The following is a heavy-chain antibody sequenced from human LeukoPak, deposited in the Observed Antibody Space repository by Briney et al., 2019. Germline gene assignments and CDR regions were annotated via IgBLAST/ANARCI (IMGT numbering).Heavy chain of an antibody. D-gene: IGHD3-10*01. V-gene: IGHV4-34*01. CDR3: ASSGGTLDP. J-gene: IGHJ5*02. CDR2: INHSGST. Sequence: PSETLSLTCAVYGGSFSGYYWSWIRQPPGKGLEWIGEINHSGSTNYNPSLKSRVTISVDTSKDQFSLKLSSVTAADTAVYYCASSGGTLDPWGQGTLVTVSS. CDR1: GGSFSGYY.